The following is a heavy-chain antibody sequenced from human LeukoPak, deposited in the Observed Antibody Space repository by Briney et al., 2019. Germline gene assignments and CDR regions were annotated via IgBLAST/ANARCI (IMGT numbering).Heavy chain of an antibody. CDR3: ARDWDYHDSSGYIIS. V-gene: IGHV3-48*03. CDR1: GFTFSSYE. CDR2: ISSSGSTI. J-gene: IGHJ5*02. D-gene: IGHD3-22*01. Sequence: GGSLRLSCAASGFTFSSYEMNWVRQAPGKGLEWVSYISSSGSTIYNADSVKGRFTISRDNAKNSLYLQMNSLRAEDTAVYYCARDWDYHDSSGYIISWGQGTLVTVSS.